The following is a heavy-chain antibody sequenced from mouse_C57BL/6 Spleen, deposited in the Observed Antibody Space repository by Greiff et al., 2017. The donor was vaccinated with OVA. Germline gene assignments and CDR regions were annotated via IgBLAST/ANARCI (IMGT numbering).Heavy chain of an antibody. Sequence: EVKLMESGGGLVKPGGSLKLSCAASGFTFSSYAMSWVRQTPEKRLEWVATISDGGSYTYYPDNVKGRFTISRDNAKNNLYLQMSHLKSEDTAMXNWARPPRDYDFFYARDNWGQGTPVTVSS. J-gene: IGHJ4*01. CDR1: GFTFSSYA. V-gene: IGHV5-4*03. CDR2: ISDGGSYT. CDR3: ARPPRDYDFFYARDN. D-gene: IGHD1-1*01.